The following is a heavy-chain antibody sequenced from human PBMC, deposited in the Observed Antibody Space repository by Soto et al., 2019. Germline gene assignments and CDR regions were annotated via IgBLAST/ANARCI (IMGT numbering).Heavy chain of an antibody. D-gene: IGHD2-21*02. Sequence: SETLSLTFTGSCDSIGGVGYWSWIRQFPGRGLEWIGCISSSGSTYYNPALNNRISLSLDTSQNQFSLKLLSVTAADTAIYYCARSGVTGIVIPSHWFDPWGQGTLVTVSS. CDR1: CDSIGGVGY. CDR3: ARSGVTGIVIPSHWFDP. V-gene: IGHV4-31*03. CDR2: ISSSGST. J-gene: IGHJ5*02.